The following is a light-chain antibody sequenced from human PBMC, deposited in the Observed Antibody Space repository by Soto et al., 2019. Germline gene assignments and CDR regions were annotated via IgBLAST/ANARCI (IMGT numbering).Light chain of an antibody. CDR3: QQRSNWPGT. J-gene: IGKJ1*01. CDR2: DAS. CDR1: QSVSSY. Sequence: EIVLTQSPATLSLSPGERATLSCRASQSVSSYLAWYQQKPGQAPRLLIYDASNRSTGIPARFSGSGSGKDFTLTISRLEPEDFGVYYCQQRSNWPGTFGQGTKVEIK. V-gene: IGKV3-11*01.